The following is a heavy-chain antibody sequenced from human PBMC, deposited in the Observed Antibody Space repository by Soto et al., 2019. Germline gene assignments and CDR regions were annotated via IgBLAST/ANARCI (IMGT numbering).Heavy chain of an antibody. Sequence: ASVKVSCKASGYTFTGYYMHWVRQAPGQGLEWMGWINPNSGGTNYAQKFQGWVTMTRDTSISTAYMELSRLRSDDTAVYYCAGGALVVIPARYGMDVWGQGTTVTVSS. D-gene: IGHD3-22*01. V-gene: IGHV1-2*04. CDR3: AGGALVVIPARYGMDV. CDR2: INPNSGGT. J-gene: IGHJ6*02. CDR1: GYTFTGYY.